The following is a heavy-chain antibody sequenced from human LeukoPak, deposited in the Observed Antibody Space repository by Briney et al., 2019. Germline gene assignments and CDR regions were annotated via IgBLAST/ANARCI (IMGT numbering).Heavy chain of an antibody. D-gene: IGHD3-10*01. V-gene: IGHV1-18*01. CDR2: ISAYNGNT. Sequence: ASVKVSCKASGYTFTSYGISWVRQAPGQGLEWMGWISAYNGNTSYAQKLQGRVAMTTDTSTSTAYMELRSLRSDDTAVYYCARITMVRPPDDYWGQGTLVTVSS. J-gene: IGHJ4*02. CDR1: GYTFTSYG. CDR3: ARITMVRPPDDY.